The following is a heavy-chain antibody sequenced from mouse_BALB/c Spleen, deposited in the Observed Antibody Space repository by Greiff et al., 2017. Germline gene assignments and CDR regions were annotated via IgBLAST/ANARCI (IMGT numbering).Heavy chain of an antibody. Sequence: EVNVVESGGGLVKPGGSLKLSCAASGFAFSSYDMSWVRQTPEKRLEWVAYISSGGGSTYYPDTVKGRFTISRDNAKNTLYLQMSSLKSEDTAMYYCARHSYGNYDWYFDVWGAGTTVTVSS. CDR1: GFAFSSYD. V-gene: IGHV5-12-1*01. CDR3: ARHSYGNYDWYFDV. J-gene: IGHJ1*01. CDR2: ISSGGGST. D-gene: IGHD2-1*01.